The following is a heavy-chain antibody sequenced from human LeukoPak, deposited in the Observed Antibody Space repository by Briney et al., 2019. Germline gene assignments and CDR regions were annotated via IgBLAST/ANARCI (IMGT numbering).Heavy chain of an antibody. D-gene: IGHD6-13*01. CDR1: GFTFTDYW. J-gene: IGHJ4*01. Sequence: GGSLRLSCEVSGFTFTDYWMNWVRQAPGKGPEWVASIRQDGSEKTYVDSVKGRFTISRDNTRNSLSLQLNGLRAEDTAVYYCARDGTAAGLYFDLWGQGTLVTVSS. V-gene: IGHV3-7*01. CDR3: ARDGTAAGLYFDL. CDR2: IRQDGSEK.